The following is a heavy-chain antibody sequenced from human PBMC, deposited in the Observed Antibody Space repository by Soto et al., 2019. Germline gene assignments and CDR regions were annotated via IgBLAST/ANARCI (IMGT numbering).Heavy chain of an antibody. V-gene: IGHV3-23*01. Sequence: GGSLRLSCAASGFTFSSYAMSWVRQAPGKGLEWVSAISGSGGSTYYADSVKGRFTISRDNSKNTLYLQMNSLRAEDTAVYYCAKDVGTTYYDFWSGYVDYWGQGTLVTVSS. CDR3: AKDVGTTYYDFWSGYVDY. CDR1: GFTFSSYA. J-gene: IGHJ4*02. D-gene: IGHD3-3*01. CDR2: ISGSGGST.